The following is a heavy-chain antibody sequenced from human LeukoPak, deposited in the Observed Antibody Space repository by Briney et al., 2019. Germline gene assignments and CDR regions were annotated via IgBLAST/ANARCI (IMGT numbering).Heavy chain of an antibody. CDR1: GGSISTYY. V-gene: IGHV4-59*01. J-gene: IGHJ4*02. Sequence: SSETLSLTCSVSGGSISTYYWSWIRQTPGKGLEQIGYIYNSGSTNYNPSLEGRVTMSIDTSKNQFSLKLSSVTAADTAVYYCTRGGYYEPIDSWGQGTLVTVSS. D-gene: IGHD3-22*01. CDR2: IYNSGST. CDR3: TRGGYYEPIDS.